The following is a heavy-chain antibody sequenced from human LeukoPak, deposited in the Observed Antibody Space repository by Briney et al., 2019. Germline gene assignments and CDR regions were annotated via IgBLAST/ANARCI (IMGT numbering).Heavy chain of an antibody. CDR1: GGSISSGGYY. J-gene: IGHJ4*02. D-gene: IGHD4-11*01. CDR3: ARLRGNYFPDY. Sequence: SETLSLTCTVSGGSISSGGYYWSWIRQHPGKGLEWIGYIYYSGSTNYNPSLKSRLTISVDTSKNQFSLNLSSVTAADTAVYYCARLRGNYFPDYWGQGTLVTVSS. V-gene: IGHV4-61*08. CDR2: IYYSGST.